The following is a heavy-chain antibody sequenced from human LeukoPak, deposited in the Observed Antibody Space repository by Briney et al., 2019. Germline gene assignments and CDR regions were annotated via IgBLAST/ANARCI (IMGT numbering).Heavy chain of an antibody. CDR1: GFTFSSYA. CDR2: ISGSGGST. Sequence: GGSLRLSCAASGFTFSSYAMSWVRQAPGKGLEWASAISGSGGSTYYADSVKGRFTISRDNSKNTLYLQMNSLRAEHTAVYYCAKGRWFWSGYYPFDYWGQGTLVTVSS. CDR3: AKGRWFWSGYYPFDY. V-gene: IGHV3-23*01. D-gene: IGHD3-3*01. J-gene: IGHJ4*02.